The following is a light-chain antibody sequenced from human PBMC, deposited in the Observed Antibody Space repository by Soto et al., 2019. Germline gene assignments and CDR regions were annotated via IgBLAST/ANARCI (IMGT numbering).Light chain of an antibody. CDR3: SSYRSSRTYV. V-gene: IGLV2-14*01. J-gene: IGLJ1*01. CDR2: DVS. Sequence: QSVLTQAASVSGVPGESSTISCSGSSRDDGGYNYVSWYQQNPGTAPKLLIYDVSNRPSGGSHRFSGSKSGNTASLTISGLQAGDEADYYCSSYRSSRTYVFGTGTKVTV. CDR1: SRDDGGYNY.